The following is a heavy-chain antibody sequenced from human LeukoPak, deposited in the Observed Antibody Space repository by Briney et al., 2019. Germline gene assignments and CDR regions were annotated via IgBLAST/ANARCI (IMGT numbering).Heavy chain of an antibody. J-gene: IGHJ5*02. CDR1: GYTLTELS. CDR2: FDPEDGET. Sequence: ASVKVSCKVSGYTLTELSMHWVRHAPGKGLEWMGGFDPEDGETIYAQKFQGRVTMTEDTSTDTAYMELSSLRSEDTAVYYCATLHSADSSSYWFDPWGQGTLVTVSS. V-gene: IGHV1-24*01. CDR3: ATLHSADSSSYWFDP. D-gene: IGHD6-13*01.